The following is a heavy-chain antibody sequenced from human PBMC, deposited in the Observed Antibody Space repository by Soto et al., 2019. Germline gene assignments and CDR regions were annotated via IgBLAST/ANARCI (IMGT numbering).Heavy chain of an antibody. J-gene: IGHJ5*02. CDR3: AGDSRRGVNTNFNWFDP. D-gene: IGHD3-10*01. Sequence: ASVKVSCKASGYTFTSYGISWVRQAPGQGLEWMGWISAYNGNTNYAQKLQGRVTMTTDTSTSTAYMELRSLRLEDTAVYYCAGDSRRGVNTNFNWFDPWGQGTQVTVPQ. CDR1: GYTFTSYG. V-gene: IGHV1-18*01. CDR2: ISAYNGNT.